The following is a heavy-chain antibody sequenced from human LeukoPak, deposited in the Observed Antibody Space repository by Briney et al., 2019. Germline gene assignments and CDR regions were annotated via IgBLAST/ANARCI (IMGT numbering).Heavy chain of an antibody. D-gene: IGHD2-2*01. J-gene: IGHJ4*02. Sequence: ASVKVSCKSSGFTFTDEYIHWVRQAPGQGLEWMGWINPYSGAINYAQKFQGRVTLTRDTSISTAYMELSRLASGDTAVYYCARDPKSQLLLDYWGQGTLVTVSS. CDR3: ARDPKSQLLLDY. CDR2: INPYSGAI. V-gene: IGHV1-2*02. CDR1: GFTFTDEY.